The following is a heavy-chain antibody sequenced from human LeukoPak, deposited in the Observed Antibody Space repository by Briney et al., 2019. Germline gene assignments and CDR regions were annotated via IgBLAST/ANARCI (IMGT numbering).Heavy chain of an antibody. CDR1: RFTFSSYS. D-gene: IGHD2-2*01. V-gene: IGHV3-21*01. CDR3: ARDRVGYCSSTSCFGRPYYYMDV. J-gene: IGHJ6*03. CDR2: ISSSGSYI. Sequence: PGGSLRLSCAASRFTFSSYSMNWVRQAPGKGLEWVSSISSSGSYIYYADSVKGRFTISRDNAKNSLYLQMNSLRAEDTAVYFCARDRVGYCSSTSCFGRPYYYMDVWGKGTTVTVSS.